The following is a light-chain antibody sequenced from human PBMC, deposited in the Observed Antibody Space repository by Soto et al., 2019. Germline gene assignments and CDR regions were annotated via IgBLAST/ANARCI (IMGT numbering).Light chain of an antibody. CDR1: QSIITY. CDR3: QQFDSTLLT. J-gene: IGKJ4*01. V-gene: IGKV1-39*01. Sequence: DIQMTQSPSSLSASVGDRVTITCRASQSIITYLNWYQQKPAKAPKLLIFAASKLQSGVPSRFSGSGSGTDFTLTISSLQPEDFATYYCQQFDSTLLTFGGGTRVEI. CDR2: AAS.